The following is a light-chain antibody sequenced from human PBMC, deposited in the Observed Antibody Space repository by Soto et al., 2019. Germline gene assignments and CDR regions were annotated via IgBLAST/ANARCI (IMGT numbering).Light chain of an antibody. CDR2: EDT. CDR3: CSYAGSSTVV. Sequence: QSVLTQPDSVSGSPGQSITIYCTGTFSDVGSYNLVSWYQQHPGKAPKLMIYEDTKRPSGVSNRFSGSKSGYTASLTISGLQAEDEADYYCCSYAGSSTVVFGGGTKLTVL. V-gene: IGLV2-23*01. CDR1: FSDVGSYNL. J-gene: IGLJ2*01.